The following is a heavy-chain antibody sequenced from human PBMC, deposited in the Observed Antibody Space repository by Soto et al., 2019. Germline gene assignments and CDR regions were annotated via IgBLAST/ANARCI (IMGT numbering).Heavy chain of an antibody. D-gene: IGHD5-18*01. V-gene: IGHV1-3*01. J-gene: IGHJ5*02. CDR1: GYTFTSYA. Sequence: QVQLVQSGAEVKKPGSSVKVSCKASGYTFTSYAMHWVRQAPGQRLEWMGWINAGNGNTKYSQKFQGRVTITRDTSASTACMELSSLRSEDKAVYYCARAPGYSYGYTWGQGTLVTVSS. CDR2: INAGNGNT. CDR3: ARAPGYSYGYT.